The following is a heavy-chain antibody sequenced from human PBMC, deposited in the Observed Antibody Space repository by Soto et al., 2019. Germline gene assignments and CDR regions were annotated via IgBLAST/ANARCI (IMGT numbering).Heavy chain of an antibody. V-gene: IGHV3-30*18. CDR3: AKLLLGYMRGWYHPHFDH. CDR1: GFTFSSYG. CDR2: ISNDGNLN. D-gene: IGHD6-19*01. Sequence: GGSLRLSCAVSGFTFSSYGMHWVRQAPGKGLEWVAMISNDGNLNYYADSVRGRFTISRDNSKNTLYLQMSGLRAGDTAVYYCAKLLLGYMRGWYHPHFDHWGKGTLVTVSS. J-gene: IGHJ4*02.